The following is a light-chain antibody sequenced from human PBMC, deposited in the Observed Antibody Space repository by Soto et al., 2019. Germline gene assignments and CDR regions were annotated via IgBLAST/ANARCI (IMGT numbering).Light chain of an antibody. Sequence: QSALTQPPSASGSPGQSVTISCTGTSTDVGGYKFVSWYQQHPGKAPKVLIYEVSQRPSWVPDRFSGSKSGNTASLTVSGLQAEDEANYFCSSYGGSNNLIFGGGTKVTVL. J-gene: IGLJ2*01. CDR1: STDVGGYKF. V-gene: IGLV2-8*01. CDR2: EVS. CDR3: SSYGGSNNLI.